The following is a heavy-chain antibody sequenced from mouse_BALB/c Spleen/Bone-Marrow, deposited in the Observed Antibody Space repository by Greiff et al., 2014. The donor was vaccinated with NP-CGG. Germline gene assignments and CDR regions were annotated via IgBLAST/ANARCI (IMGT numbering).Heavy chain of an antibody. V-gene: IGHV1-67*01. Sequence: QVQLQQSGPELVRPGVSVKISCKGSGYTFTDYAMHWVKQSHAKSLEWIGVISTYAGKTNYNQKFKCKATMTGDKASSTAYMELARLTSEDSAIYYCAIYLRSSYFAYWGLCTTVTVSS. D-gene: IGHD1-1*01. CDR3: AIYLRSSYFAY. J-gene: IGHJ2*01. CDR1: GYTFTDYA. CDR2: ISTYAGKT.